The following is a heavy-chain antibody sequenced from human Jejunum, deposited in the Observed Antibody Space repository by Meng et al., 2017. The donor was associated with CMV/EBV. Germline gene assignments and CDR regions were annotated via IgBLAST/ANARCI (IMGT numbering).Heavy chain of an antibody. D-gene: IGHD4-17*01. V-gene: IGHV3-74*01. J-gene: IGHJ4*02. CDR1: GFTFSSYW. CDR2: IYNDGSRT. CDR3: ARGDLYGYFFDY. Sequence: SCGASGFTFSSYWLHWVRQAPGKGLVWVSRIYNDGSRTNYADSVKGRFTISRDNANNTLFLQMNSLRAEDTAVYYCARGDLYGYFFDYWGQGTLVTVSS.